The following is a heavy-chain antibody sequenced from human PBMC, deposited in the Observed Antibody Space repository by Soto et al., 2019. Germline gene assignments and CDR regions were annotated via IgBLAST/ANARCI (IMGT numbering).Heavy chain of an antibody. CDR1: GFTFSNYA. CDR3: AFFFYDISGNNYLGLRHFDF. D-gene: IGHD3-22*01. Sequence: GGSLRLSCAASGFTFSNYAMSWVRQAPGKGLEWVSTISGSGADTYYADSVKGRFTISRDNSENTLYLQLNSLRAEDTALYYRAFFFYDISGNNYLGLRHFDFGGRGTLVTVSS. J-gene: IGHJ4*02. CDR2: ISGSGADT. V-gene: IGHV3-23*01.